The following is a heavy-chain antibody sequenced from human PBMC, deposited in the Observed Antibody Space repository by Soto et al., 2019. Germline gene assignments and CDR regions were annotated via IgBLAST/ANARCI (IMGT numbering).Heavy chain of an antibody. CDR2: IIPIFGTA. CDR1: GDTFSSYA. CDR3: ARGAIPYYYDSSGYLSYFDY. D-gene: IGHD3-22*01. V-gene: IGHV1-69*06. Sequence: GASVKVSCKASGDTFSSYAISWVRQAPGQGLELMGGIIPIFGTANYAQKFQGRVTITADKSTSTAYMELSSLRSEDTAVYYCARGAIPYYYDSSGYLSYFDYWGQGTLVTVYS. J-gene: IGHJ4*02.